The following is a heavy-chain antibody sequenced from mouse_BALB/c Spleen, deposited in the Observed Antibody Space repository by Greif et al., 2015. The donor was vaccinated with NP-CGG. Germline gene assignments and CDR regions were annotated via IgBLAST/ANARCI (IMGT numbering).Heavy chain of an antibody. J-gene: IGHJ2*01. V-gene: IGHV1-69*02. CDR2: IYPSDSYT. Sequence: VQLQQSGAELVRPGASVKLSCKASGYTFTSYWINWVKQRPGQGLEWIGNIYPSDSYTNYNQKFKDKATLTVDKSSSTAYMQLSSPTSEDSAVYYCTRENTVVAPFDYWGQGTTLTVSS. D-gene: IGHD1-1*01. CDR1: GYTFTSYW. CDR3: TRENTVVAPFDY.